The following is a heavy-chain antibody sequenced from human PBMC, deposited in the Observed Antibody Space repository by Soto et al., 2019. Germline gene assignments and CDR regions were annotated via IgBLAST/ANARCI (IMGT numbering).Heavy chain of an antibody. D-gene: IGHD5-12*01. CDR3: AKGRRGGYADAFDI. J-gene: IGHJ3*02. V-gene: IGHV3-9*01. Sequence: EVQLVESGGGLVQPGRSLRLSCAASGFTFDDYAMHWVRQAPGKGLEWVSGISWNSGSIGYADSVKGRFTISRDNAKNSLYLQMNSLRAEDTALYYCAKGRRGGYADAFDIWGQGTMVTVSS. CDR1: GFTFDDYA. CDR2: ISWNSGSI.